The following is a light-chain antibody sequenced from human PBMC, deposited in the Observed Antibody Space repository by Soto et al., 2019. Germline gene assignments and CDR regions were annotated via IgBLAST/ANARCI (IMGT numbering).Light chain of an antibody. V-gene: IGLV1-51*01. J-gene: IGLJ1*01. CDR1: SSNIESNY. CDR2: DNN. Sequence: QSVLTQPPSVSAAPGQKVTISCSGSSSNIESNYVSWFQQLPRTSPNHLIYDNNKRLSVFPHRFSSSNSGTSATLVITGLHTWDEADYCCGAWYIRLSAYVFGTGTKVTVL. CDR3: GAWYIRLSAYV.